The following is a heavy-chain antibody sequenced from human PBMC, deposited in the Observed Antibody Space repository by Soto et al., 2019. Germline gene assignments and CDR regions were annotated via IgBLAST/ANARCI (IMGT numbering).Heavy chain of an antibody. Sequence: EVQLVESGGGLVEPGGSLSLSCAASGFIFSNAWINWVRQAPGKGLEWVGRIKSQIHGGTTDFAAPVKGRFAISRDNSKNIVYIQLNSLKIEDTAVYYCITDSYGDMMVVRLDNWCHGTLVTVSS. D-gene: IGHD3-22*01. V-gene: IGHV3-15*07. CDR2: IKSQIHGGTT. CDR1: GFIFSNAW. CDR3: ITDSYGDMMVVRLDN. J-gene: IGHJ4*01.